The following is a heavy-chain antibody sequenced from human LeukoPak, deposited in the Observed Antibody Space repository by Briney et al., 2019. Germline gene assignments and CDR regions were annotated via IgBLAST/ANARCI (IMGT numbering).Heavy chain of an antibody. J-gene: IGHJ6*03. V-gene: IGHV1-2*06. D-gene: IGHD1-1*01. CDR1: GYTFTGYY. Sequence: GASVKVSCKASGYTFTGYYIHWVRQAPGQGLEWMGRINPNSGGTNYAQKFQGRVTMTRDTSISTAYMELSRLRSDDTAVYYCARSGTSYYYYYMDVWGKGTTVTVSS. CDR2: INPNSGGT. CDR3: ARSGTSYYYYYMDV.